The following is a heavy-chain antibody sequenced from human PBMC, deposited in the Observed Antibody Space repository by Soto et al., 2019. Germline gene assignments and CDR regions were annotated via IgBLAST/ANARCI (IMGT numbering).Heavy chain of an antibody. J-gene: IGHJ3*02. CDR1: GFTFSSYA. CDR3: ARASSGWYKDAFDI. V-gene: IGHV3-30-3*01. D-gene: IGHD6-19*01. Sequence: QVQLVESGGGVVQPGRSLRLSCAASGFTFSSYAMHWVRQAPGKGLEWVAVISYDGSNKYYADSVKGRFTIYRDNSNNTLYLQMNSLRAEDTAVYYCARASSGWYKDAFDIWGQGTMVTVSS. CDR2: ISYDGSNK.